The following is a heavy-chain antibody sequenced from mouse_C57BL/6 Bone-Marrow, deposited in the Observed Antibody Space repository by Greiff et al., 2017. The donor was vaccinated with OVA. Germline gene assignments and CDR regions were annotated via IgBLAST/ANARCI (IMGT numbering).Heavy chain of an antibody. J-gene: IGHJ1*03. CDR1: GFTFSDYY. CDR3: ARGGWDWYFDV. V-gene: IGHV5-16*01. CDR2: INYDGSST. D-gene: IGHD3-3*01. Sequence: EVKLVESEGGLVQPGSSMKLSCTASGFTFSDYYMAWVRQVPEKGLEWVANINYDGSSTYYLDSLKSRFIISRDNAKNILYLQMSILKSEDTATYYCARGGWDWYFDVWGTGTTVTVSS.